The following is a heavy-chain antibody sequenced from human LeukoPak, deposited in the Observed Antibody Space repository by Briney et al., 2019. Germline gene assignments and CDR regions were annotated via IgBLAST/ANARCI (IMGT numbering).Heavy chain of an antibody. Sequence: PGGSLRLSCAASGFTFSSYAMGWVRQAPGKGLEWVSTISDSGGTTYYATSVKGRFTISRDNSKNTLYLQMNSLRAEDTALYYCAKDLPGYCSSTSCYDYWGQGTLVTVSS. CDR3: AKDLPGYCSSTSCYDY. V-gene: IGHV3-23*01. CDR1: GFTFSSYA. J-gene: IGHJ4*02. CDR2: ISDSGGTT. D-gene: IGHD2-2*03.